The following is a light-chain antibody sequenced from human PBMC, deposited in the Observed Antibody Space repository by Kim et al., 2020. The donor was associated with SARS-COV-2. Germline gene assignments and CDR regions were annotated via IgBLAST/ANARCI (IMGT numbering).Light chain of an antibody. J-gene: IGKJ1*01. CDR1: QSVSSSY. V-gene: IGKV3-20*01. CDR2: GAS. CDR3: QQYGSSPWT. Sequence: SPGERATLSCRASQSVSSSYLAWYRQRPGQSPSLLSYGASRRATGIPDRFSGSGSGTDFTLTITRLEPEDFAVYYCQQYGSSPWTFGQGNKVDIK.